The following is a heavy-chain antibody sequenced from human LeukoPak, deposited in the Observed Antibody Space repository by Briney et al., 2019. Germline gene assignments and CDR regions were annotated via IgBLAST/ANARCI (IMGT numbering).Heavy chain of an antibody. CDR1: GFTFSSYW. V-gene: IGHV3-7*01. CDR3: AKGAAAYSSPRFDP. D-gene: IGHD6-19*01. J-gene: IGHJ5*02. CDR2: IKQDGSEK. Sequence: PGGSLRLSCAASGFTFSSYWMSWVRQAPGKGLEWVANIKQDGSEKYYVDSVKGRFTISRDNAKNSLYLQMNSLRAEDTAVYYCAKGAAAYSSPRFDPWGQGTLVTVSS.